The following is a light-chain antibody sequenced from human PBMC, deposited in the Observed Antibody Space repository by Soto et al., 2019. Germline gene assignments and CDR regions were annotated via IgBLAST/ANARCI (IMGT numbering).Light chain of an antibody. CDR1: QSISVY. CDR2: KAS. Sequence: DIQMTQSPSTLSASVGDRVTITCRASQSISVYLAWYQQKPGKAPKLLIYKASSLESGVPSRFSGSGSGTEFTLTISSLQPDDFATYYCQQYETYSPFTFGPGTRVDIK. J-gene: IGKJ3*01. V-gene: IGKV1-5*03. CDR3: QQYETYSPFT.